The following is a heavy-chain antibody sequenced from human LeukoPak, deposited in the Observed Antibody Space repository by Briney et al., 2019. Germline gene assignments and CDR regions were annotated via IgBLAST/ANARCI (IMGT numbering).Heavy chain of an antibody. CDR2: ISASGGST. J-gene: IGHJ4*02. Sequence: GGSLRLSCAASGFTFSSYAMSWVRQAPGKGPEWVSAISASGGSTYHADSVKGRFTISRDNSKNTLSLQMNSLRAEDTAVYYCATASTGTTGGYFDYWGQGTLVTVSS. D-gene: IGHD1-7*01. V-gene: IGHV3-23*01. CDR3: ATASTGTTGGYFDY. CDR1: GFTFSSYA.